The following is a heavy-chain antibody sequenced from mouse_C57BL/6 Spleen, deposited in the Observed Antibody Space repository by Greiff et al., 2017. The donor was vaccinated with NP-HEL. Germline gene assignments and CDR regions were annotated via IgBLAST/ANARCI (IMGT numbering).Heavy chain of an antibody. V-gene: IGHV1-55*01. Sequence: VQLQQPGAELVKPGASVKMSCKASGYTFTSYWITWVKQRPGQGLEWIGDIYPGSGSTNYNEKFKSKATLTVDTSSSTAYMQLSSLTSEDSAVYYCARRNYGYDGYAMDYWGQGTSVTVSS. CDR1: GYTFTSYW. CDR3: ARRNYGYDGYAMDY. CDR2: IYPGSGST. J-gene: IGHJ4*01. D-gene: IGHD2-2*01.